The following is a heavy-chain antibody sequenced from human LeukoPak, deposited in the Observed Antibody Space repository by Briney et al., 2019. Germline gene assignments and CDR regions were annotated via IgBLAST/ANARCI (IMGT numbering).Heavy chain of an antibody. D-gene: IGHD3-10*01. V-gene: IGHV4-39*01. CDR3: ARLRRGRGGRMEFDY. CDR1: SVSISDSNYF. Sequence: SETLSLTCTVSSVSISDSNYFWGWIRQPPGKGLQWIVSIYFGGTTYYNAPLKSRVTLSVDTSKNLFSLTLASVTAADTAIYYCARLRRGRGGRMEFDYWGQGTLVTVSS. J-gene: IGHJ4*02. CDR2: IYFGGTT.